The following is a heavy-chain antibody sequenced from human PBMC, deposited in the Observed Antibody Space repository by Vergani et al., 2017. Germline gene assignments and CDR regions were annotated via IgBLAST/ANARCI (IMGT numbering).Heavy chain of an antibody. CDR1: GFTFSSYA. CDR2: ISYDGSNK. J-gene: IGHJ5*01. Sequence: QVQLVESGGGVVQPGRSLRLSCAASGFTFSSYAMHWVRQAPGKGLEWVAVISYDGSNKYHADSVKGRFTISRDNSKNTLYLQMNSLRAEDTAIYYCAKGGWNYWFDSWGQGTLVIVS. V-gene: IGHV3-30-3*01. D-gene: IGHD1-1*01. CDR3: AKGGWNYWFDS.